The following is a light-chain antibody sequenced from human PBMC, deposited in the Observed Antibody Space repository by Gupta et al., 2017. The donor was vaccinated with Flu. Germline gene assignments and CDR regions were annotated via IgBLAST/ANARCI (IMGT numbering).Light chain of an antibody. J-gene: IGKJ1*01. CDR1: QSVSNN. CDR3: QQYNNWPWT. V-gene: IGKV3-15*01. CDR2: AAS. Sequence: EIVMTQSPATLSVSPGERVTLSCRASQSVSNNLAWYQHKPGQAPRLLIYAASTRATGIPARFSGSGSGTEFTLSISSLQSEDFALYYCQQYNNWPWTFGQGTKVDIK.